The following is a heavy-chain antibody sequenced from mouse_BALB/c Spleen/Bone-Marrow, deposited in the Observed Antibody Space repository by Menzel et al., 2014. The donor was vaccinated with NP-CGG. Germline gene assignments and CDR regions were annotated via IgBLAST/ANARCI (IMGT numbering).Heavy chain of an antibody. CDR2: ISNGGTFT. V-gene: IGHV5-6*02. J-gene: IGHJ4*01. CDR1: GFTFSSYG. Sequence: EVMLVESGGDLVKPGGSLKLSCAASGFTFSSYGFFWVRQTPDKRLEWVATISNGGTFTYYPDSVKGRSTISRDNAKNTLYLQMSSLKSEDTAMYYCSRRQSGNYAMDYWGQGTSVTVSS. CDR3: SRRQSGNYAMDY.